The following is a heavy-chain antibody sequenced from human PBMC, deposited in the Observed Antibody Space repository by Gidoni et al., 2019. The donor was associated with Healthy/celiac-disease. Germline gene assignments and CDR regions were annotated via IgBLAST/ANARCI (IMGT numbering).Heavy chain of an antibody. J-gene: IGHJ4*02. D-gene: IGHD1-26*01. CDR2: ISYDGSNK. CDR3: AKDFGANVFYYFDY. CDR1: GFTFSSYG. Sequence: QVQLVESGGGVVQPGRSLRLSCAASGFTFSSYGMHWVRQAPGKGLEWVAVISYDGSNKYYADSVKGRFTISRDNSKNTLYLQMNSLRAEDTAVYYCAKDFGANVFYYFDYWGQGTLVTVSS. V-gene: IGHV3-30*18.